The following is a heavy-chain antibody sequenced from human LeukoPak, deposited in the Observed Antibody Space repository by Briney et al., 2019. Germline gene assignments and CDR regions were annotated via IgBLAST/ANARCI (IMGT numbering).Heavy chain of an antibody. CDR1: GFPFKGYW. CDR3: ARDGGELWPLDE. J-gene: IGHJ4*02. Sequence: SGGSLRLSCVASGFPFKGYWMTWVRQSPGKGLDWVANIKPDGSETNYLDSVKGRFTISRDNARDSLFLEMNNVRVDDTAVYYCARDGGELWPLDEWGQGILVTVSS. V-gene: IGHV3-7*01. D-gene: IGHD3-10*01. CDR2: IKPDGSET.